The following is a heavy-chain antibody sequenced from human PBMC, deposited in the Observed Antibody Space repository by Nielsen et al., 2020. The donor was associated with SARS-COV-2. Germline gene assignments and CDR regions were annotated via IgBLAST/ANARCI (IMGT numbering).Heavy chain of an antibody. V-gene: IGHV3-30*03. D-gene: IGHD1-26*01. CDR1: GFTFSSYG. CDR3: ARESVGATQHFFDY. CDR2: ISYDGSNK. Sequence: GESLKISCAASGFTFSSYGMHWVRQAPGKGLEWVAVISYDGSNKYYADSVKGRFTISRDNSKNTLYLQMNSLRAEDTAVYYCARESVGATQHFFDYWGQGTLVTVSS. J-gene: IGHJ4*02.